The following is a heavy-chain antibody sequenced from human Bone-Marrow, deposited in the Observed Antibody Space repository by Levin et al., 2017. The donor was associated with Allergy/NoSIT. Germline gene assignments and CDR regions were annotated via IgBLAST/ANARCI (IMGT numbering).Heavy chain of an antibody. CDR2: IYHRGST. J-gene: IGHJ3*02. CDR3: ARDLAEIGVLVATITDAFDI. CDR1: GSSISSGYH. D-gene: IGHD2-15*01. Sequence: SETLSLTCAVSGSSISSGYHWAWIRQTPGKGLEWIGSIYHRGSTYYNPSLKSRVILLIDMSKNQFSLKVRSVTAADTAVYYCARDLAEIGVLVATITDAFDIWGQGTMVSVSA. V-gene: IGHV4-38-2*02.